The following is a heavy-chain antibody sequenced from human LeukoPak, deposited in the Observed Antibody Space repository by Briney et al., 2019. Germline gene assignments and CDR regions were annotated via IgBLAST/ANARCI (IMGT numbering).Heavy chain of an antibody. CDR3: ARGQYGMDV. CDR2: ISSSSTSK. J-gene: IGHJ6*02. Sequence: GGSLRLSCAVSGFIFSSYSMNWVRQAPGKGLVWVSHISSSSTSKYYADSVKGRFTISRDNAKNSLYLQMNSLRAEDTAVYYCARGQYGMDVWGQGTTVTVSS. V-gene: IGHV3-48*04. CDR1: GFIFSSYS.